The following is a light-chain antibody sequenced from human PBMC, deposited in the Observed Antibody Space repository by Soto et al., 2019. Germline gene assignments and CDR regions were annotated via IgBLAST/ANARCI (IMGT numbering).Light chain of an antibody. Sequence: ETVMTQSPATLSLSPGERATLSCRASRSVGSNLAWYQHKPGQAPRLLIYGGSIRATDVPARFSGSGSGTEFTLTISSLQSEDFAVFYCQQYNSWPPITFGQGTRLEIK. CDR2: GGS. CDR1: RSVGSN. CDR3: QQYNSWPPIT. J-gene: IGKJ5*01. V-gene: IGKV3-15*01.